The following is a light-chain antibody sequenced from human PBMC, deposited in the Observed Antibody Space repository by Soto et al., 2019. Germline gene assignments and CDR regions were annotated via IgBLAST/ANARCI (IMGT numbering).Light chain of an antibody. CDR3: QQLHSYPIT. J-gene: IGKJ5*01. CDR2: TAS. V-gene: IGKV1-9*01. Sequence: DIQLTQSPSFLSASVGDRVTVTCRASQDITNYLAWFQQQPGKAPKLLIYTASTLQSGVPSRFSGSGSGTQFPLTISSLQPEDFATYYCQQLHSYPITFGQGTRLE. CDR1: QDITNY.